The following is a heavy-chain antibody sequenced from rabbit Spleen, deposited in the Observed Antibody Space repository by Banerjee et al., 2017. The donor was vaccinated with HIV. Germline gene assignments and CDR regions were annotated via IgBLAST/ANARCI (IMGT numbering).Heavy chain of an antibody. D-gene: IGHD1-1*01. CDR2: IGAGSSGST. CDR1: GFDFSSNA. J-gene: IGHJ4*01. CDR3: ARDLTGVIGWNFNL. Sequence: QSLEESGGDLVQPERSLTLTCTASGFDFSSNAMYWVRQAPGKGLEWIAAIGAGSSGSTWYASWAKGRFIMSRTSSTTVTLQMTSLTSADTATYFCARDLTGVIGWNFNLWGPGTLVTVS. V-gene: IGHV1S40*01.